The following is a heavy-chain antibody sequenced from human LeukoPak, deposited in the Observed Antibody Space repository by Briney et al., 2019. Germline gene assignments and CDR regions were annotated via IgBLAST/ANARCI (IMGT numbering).Heavy chain of an antibody. V-gene: IGHV1-2*02. CDR3: ATRYINYPGYYYYYMDV. D-gene: IGHD4-11*01. Sequence: GASVKVSCKASGYTFTGYYMHWVRQAPGQGLEWMGWTNPNSGDTNYAQKFQGRVTVTRDTSISTAYMELSSLTSDDTAVYFCATRYINYPGYYYYYMDVWGKGTTVTVSS. J-gene: IGHJ6*03. CDR1: GYTFTGYY. CDR2: TNPNSGDT.